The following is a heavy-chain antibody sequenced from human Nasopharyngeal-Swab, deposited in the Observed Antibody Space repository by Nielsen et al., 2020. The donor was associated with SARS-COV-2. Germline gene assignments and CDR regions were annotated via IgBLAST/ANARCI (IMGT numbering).Heavy chain of an antibody. CDR3: ASQLDHPDS. CDR1: GFTFSSHW. D-gene: IGHD2-2*01. J-gene: IGHJ4*02. V-gene: IGHV3-74*01. Sequence: GESLKISCAASGFTFSSHWMHWVRQAPGKGLVWVSRISEDGSITTYADSVKGRFTISRDNAKNTLFLQMHSLRADDTAIYYCASQLDHPDSWGQGTLVTVSS. CDR2: ISEDGSIT.